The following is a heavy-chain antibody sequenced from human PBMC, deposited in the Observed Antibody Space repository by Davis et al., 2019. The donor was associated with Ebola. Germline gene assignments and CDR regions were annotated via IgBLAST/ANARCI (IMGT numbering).Heavy chain of an antibody. CDR2: INPSGGST. CDR1: SYTFTSYY. J-gene: IGHJ3*02. Sequence: ASALVSCYASSYTFTSYYMHCVRQAPGQGLEWMGIINPSGGSTSYAQKFQGRVTMTRDTSTSTVYMELSSLRSEDTAVYYCASNRDTAMPLGAFDIWGQGTMVTVSS. V-gene: IGHV1-46*01. CDR3: ASNRDTAMPLGAFDI. D-gene: IGHD5-18*01.